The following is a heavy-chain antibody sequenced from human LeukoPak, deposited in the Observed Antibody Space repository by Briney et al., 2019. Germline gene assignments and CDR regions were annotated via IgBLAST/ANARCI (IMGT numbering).Heavy chain of an antibody. CDR2: IFYIGST. CDR3: ASALDGSFDY. Sequence: SETLSLTCTVSGGSISPYYWTWLRQPPGRGLEWIGYIFYIGSTNYNPSPKSRVSISLDTSQSQCSLKLSSVTAADTAVYYCASALDGSFDYWGEGTLVTVSS. V-gene: IGHV4-59*12. D-gene: IGHD5-24*01. J-gene: IGHJ4*02. CDR1: GGSISPYY.